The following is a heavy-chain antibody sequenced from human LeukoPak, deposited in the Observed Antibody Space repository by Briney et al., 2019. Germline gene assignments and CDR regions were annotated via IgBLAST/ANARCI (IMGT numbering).Heavy chain of an antibody. V-gene: IGHV3-23*01. CDR1: GFTFSSYA. D-gene: IGHD2-2*01. Sequence: PGGSLRLSCAASGFTFSSYAMNWVRQAPGKGLEWVSAITSAGNTYYADSVKGRFTIPRDSSKNTLYLQMNSLRSEDTAVYYCAKGGGPYHLPTDYWGQGTLVTVSS. J-gene: IGHJ4*02. CDR2: ITSAGNT. CDR3: AKGGGPYHLPTDY.